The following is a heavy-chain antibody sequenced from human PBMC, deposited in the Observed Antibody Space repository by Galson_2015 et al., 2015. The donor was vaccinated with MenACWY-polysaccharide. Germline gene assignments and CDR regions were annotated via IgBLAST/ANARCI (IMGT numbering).Heavy chain of an antibody. CDR2: TYYRSKWYK. CDR1: GDSVSSNSAA. J-gene: IGHJ4*02. V-gene: IGHV6-1*01. Sequence: CAISGDSVSSNSAAWNWIRQSPSRGLEWLGRTYYRSKWYKYYALSVKSRMTINVDTAKNQFSLQLNSVTPEDTAMYYCASQGIAVAGVIDYWSQGTLVTVSS. CDR3: ASQGIAVAGVIDY. D-gene: IGHD6-19*01.